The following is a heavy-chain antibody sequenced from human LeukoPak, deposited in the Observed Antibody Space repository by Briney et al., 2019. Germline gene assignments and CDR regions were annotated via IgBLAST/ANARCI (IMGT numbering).Heavy chain of an antibody. CDR1: GFTFSSYW. V-gene: IGHV3-7*01. D-gene: IGHD2-2*03. Sequence: GGSLRLSCAASGFTFSSYWMSWVRQAPGKGLEWVANIKEDGGEKYSVDSVKGRFTISRDNAMNSLYLQMNSLRAEDTAVYYCASLDIVVVPAAMRDDYWGQGTLVTVSS. CDR3: ASLDIVVVPAAMRDDY. J-gene: IGHJ4*02. CDR2: IKEDGGEK.